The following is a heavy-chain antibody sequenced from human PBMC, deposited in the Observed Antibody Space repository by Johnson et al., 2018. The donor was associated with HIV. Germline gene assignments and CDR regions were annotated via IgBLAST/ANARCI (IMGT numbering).Heavy chain of an antibody. Sequence: VQLVESGGGLVKPGGSLRLSCAASGFTVSSNYMNWVRQAPGKGLEWVAVIYDGGRTYYGDSVKGRFTISGDTSKNTLHLEMNSLRAEDTAMYYCARGTIIMFRGVIGFDIWGQGTMVTVSS. V-gene: IGHV3-66*01. CDR3: ARGTIIMFRGVIGFDI. CDR2: IYDGGRT. D-gene: IGHD3-10*01. CDR1: GFTVSSNY. J-gene: IGHJ3*02.